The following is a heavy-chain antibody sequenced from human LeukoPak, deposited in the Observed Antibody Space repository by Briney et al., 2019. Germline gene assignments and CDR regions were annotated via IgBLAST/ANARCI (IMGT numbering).Heavy chain of an antibody. CDR1: GLTFSAYS. Sequence: PGGSLRLSCATSGLTFSAYSMIWVRQTPGKGLECLSYITSSSDSIHYADSVRGRFTVSRDNAKNSLYLQMNSLRDEDTAVCYCARDPGYSRPSSYGYFDHWGQGTLATVSS. J-gene: IGHJ4*02. CDR2: ITSSSDSI. V-gene: IGHV3-48*02. CDR3: ARDPGYSRPSSYGYFDH. D-gene: IGHD1-26*01.